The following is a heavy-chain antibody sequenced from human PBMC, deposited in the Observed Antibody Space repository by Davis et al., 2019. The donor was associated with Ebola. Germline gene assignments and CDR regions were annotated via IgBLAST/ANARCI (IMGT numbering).Heavy chain of an antibody. J-gene: IGHJ4*02. Sequence: GESLKISCAASGFTFSSYAMHWVRQAPGKGLEWVAVISYDGSNKYYADSVKGRFTISRDNSKNTLYLQMNSLRAEDTAVYYCARVRALCDCSGGSCWFDYWGQGTLVTVSS. V-gene: IGHV3-30-3*01. D-gene: IGHD2-15*01. CDR3: ARVRALCDCSGGSCWFDY. CDR1: GFTFSSYA. CDR2: ISYDGSNK.